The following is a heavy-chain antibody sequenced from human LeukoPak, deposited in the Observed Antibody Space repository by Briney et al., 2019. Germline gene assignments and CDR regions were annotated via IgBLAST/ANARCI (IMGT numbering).Heavy chain of an antibody. V-gene: IGHV4-38-2*02. J-gene: IGHJ4*02. CDR2: IYHSGST. CDR1: GYSISSGYY. Sequence: SETLSLTCTVSGYSISSGYYWGWIRQPPGKGLEWIGSIYHSGSTYYNPSLKSRVTISVDTSKNQFSLKLSSVTAADTAVYYCARSFESEDYWGQGTLVTASS. CDR3: ARSFESEDY.